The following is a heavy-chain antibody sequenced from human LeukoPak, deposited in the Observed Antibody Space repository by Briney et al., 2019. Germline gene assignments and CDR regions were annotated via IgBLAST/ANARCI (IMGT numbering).Heavy chain of an antibody. CDR3: AKDGAWLRFDD. CDR2: ISGSGGST. Sequence: GGSLRLSCTASEFTFSRYAMSWVRQAPGKGLEWVSAISGSGGSTYYADSVKGRFTISRDDSKNTLYLQMNNLRAEDTAVYYCAKDGAWLRFDDWGQGILVTVSS. CDR1: EFTFSRYA. D-gene: IGHD5-12*01. V-gene: IGHV3-23*01. J-gene: IGHJ4*02.